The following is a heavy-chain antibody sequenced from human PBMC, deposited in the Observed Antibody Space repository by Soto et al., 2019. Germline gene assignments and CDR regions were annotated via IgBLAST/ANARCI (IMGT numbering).Heavy chain of an antibody. CDR2: IYYSGNT. CDR1: GGSISSSSYY. V-gene: IGHV4-39*01. J-gene: IGHJ4*02. D-gene: IGHD3-10*01. Sequence: PSETLSLTCTVSGGSISSSSYYWGWIRQPPGKGLEWIGSIYYSGNTYYNPSLKSRVTISVDTAKNQFSLKLSSVTAADTAVYYCARQYYFGSGSYYNRPGAFWGQVTLVTVS. CDR3: ARQYYFGSGSYYNRPGAF.